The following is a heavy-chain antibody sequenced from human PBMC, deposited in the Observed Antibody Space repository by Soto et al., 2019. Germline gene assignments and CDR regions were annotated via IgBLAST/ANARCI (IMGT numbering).Heavy chain of an antibody. V-gene: IGHV4-59*01. Sequence: LSLTCSVSGRSMSSNYWSWSRQSPDKGLEWLGYVFYGGTDYNPSLGGRVSMSVETSKSQFSLKLTSVTVADTAVYYCASYRGALYFESLGPGILVTVSS. CDR3: ASYRGALYFES. J-gene: IGHJ4*02. D-gene: IGHD3-16*01. CDR2: VFYGGT. CDR1: GRSMSSNY.